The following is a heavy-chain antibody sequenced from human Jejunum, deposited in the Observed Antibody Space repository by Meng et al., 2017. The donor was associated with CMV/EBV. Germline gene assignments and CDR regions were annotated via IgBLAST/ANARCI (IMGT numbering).Heavy chain of an antibody. CDR2: IHDTGST. D-gene: IGHD3-3*01. Sequence: QVALQEAGPGLVKSSQILSLPCSALVSSIGSGDYYWSLLRQPAGKGLEWIGYIHDTGSTYYNPSLKSRVDISLGTSRNHFSLTLSSVTAEDTAVYFCARGSIFVSFDSWGQGTLVTVSS. J-gene: IGHJ4*02. V-gene: IGHV4-30-4*08. CDR3: ARGSIFVSFDS. CDR1: VSSIGSGDYY.